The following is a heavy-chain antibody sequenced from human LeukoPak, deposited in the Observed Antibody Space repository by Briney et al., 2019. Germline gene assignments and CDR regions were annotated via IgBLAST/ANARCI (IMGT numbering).Heavy chain of an antibody. CDR1: GGSVSSDTYY. CDR3: ARLNYYDSSGHYAFDI. CDR2: VYYSGST. Sequence: SETLSLTCTVSGGSVSSDTYYWSWIRQPPGKGLECIGYVYYSGSTNYNPSLKTPVTMSVDTSKNQFPLKLSSVTAADTAVYYCARLNYYDSSGHYAFDIWGQGTMVTVSS. V-gene: IGHV4-61*01. J-gene: IGHJ3*02. D-gene: IGHD3-22*01.